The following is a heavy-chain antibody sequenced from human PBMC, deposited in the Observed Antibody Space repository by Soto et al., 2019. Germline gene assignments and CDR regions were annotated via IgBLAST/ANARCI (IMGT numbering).Heavy chain of an antibody. CDR2: ISGSGATI. D-gene: IGHD2-2*01. J-gene: IGHJ4*02. CDR1: GFSIKNYA. Sequence: GGSLRLSCGASGFSIKNYAMSWVRQAPGKGLEWVSVISGSGATIYYAGSVKGRFSISRDSLKNTVYLQMNSLRPEDTAVYYCAKDQVEYCSTTSCFGAFDYWGQGTLVTVSS. V-gene: IGHV3-23*01. CDR3: AKDQVEYCSTTSCFGAFDY.